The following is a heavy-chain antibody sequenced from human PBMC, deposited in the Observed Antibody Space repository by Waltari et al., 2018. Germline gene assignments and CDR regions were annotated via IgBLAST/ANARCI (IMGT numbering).Heavy chain of an antibody. Sequence: QVQLQESGPGLVKPSETLSLTCAVSGYSISSGYYWGWIRQPPGKGLEWIGSIDHSGSTYYNPSLKSRVTISVDTSKNQFSLKLSSVTAADTAVYFCARASSGSYGTWFDPWGQGTLVTVSS. V-gene: IGHV4-38-2*01. CDR2: IDHSGST. J-gene: IGHJ5*02. CDR1: GYSISSGYY. D-gene: IGHD1-26*01. CDR3: ARASSGSYGTWFDP.